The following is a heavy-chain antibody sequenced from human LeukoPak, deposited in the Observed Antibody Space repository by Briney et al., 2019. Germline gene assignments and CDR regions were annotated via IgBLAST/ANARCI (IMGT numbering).Heavy chain of an antibody. CDR2: ISGYNGNT. Sequence: GASVKVSCKTSGYTFTSFGISWVRQAPGQGLEWVGWISGYNGNTNYAQKFQGRVTLTADTSTNTAYMELRSLRSDDTAVYYCERWSGVITISAVGDFDYWGQGTLVTVSS. D-gene: IGHD3-3*01. CDR1: GYTFTSFG. V-gene: IGHV1-18*01. CDR3: ERWSGVITISAVGDFDY. J-gene: IGHJ4*02.